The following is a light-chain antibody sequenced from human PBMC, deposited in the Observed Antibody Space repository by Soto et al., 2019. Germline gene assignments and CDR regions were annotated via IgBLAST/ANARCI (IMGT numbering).Light chain of an antibody. CDR1: NIGSKS. V-gene: IGLV3-21*02. Sequence: SYELTQPPSVSVAPGQTARVTCGGDNIGSKSVHWYQQKAGQAPVLVVYEDSDRPSGIPERFSGANSGNTATLTISRVEDGDEADYYCQVWSSSDHVTFGGGTKLTVL. CDR2: EDS. J-gene: IGLJ2*01. CDR3: QVWSSSDHVT.